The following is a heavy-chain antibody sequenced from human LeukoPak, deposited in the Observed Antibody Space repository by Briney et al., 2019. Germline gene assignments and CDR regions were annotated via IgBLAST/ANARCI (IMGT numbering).Heavy chain of an antibody. CDR3: ARVLQLWYGDFDY. Sequence: SETLSLTCTVSGYSISSGYYWGWIRQPPGKGLEWIGSIYHSGSTYYNPSLKSRVTISVDTSKNQFSLKLSSVTAADTAVYYCARVLQLWYGDFDYWGQGTLVTVSS. CDR1: GYSISSGYY. J-gene: IGHJ4*02. D-gene: IGHD5-18*01. CDR2: IYHSGST. V-gene: IGHV4-38-2*02.